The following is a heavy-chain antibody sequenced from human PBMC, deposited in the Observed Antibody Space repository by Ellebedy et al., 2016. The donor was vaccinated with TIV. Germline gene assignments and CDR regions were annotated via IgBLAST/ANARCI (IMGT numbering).Heavy chain of an antibody. D-gene: IGHD6-19*01. V-gene: IGHV4-59*08. CDR3: ARVPYSSGWYFDY. CDR1: GASTDSYF. CDR2: MYYSGSA. Sequence: MPSETLSLTCSVSGASTDSYFWSWIRQPPGKGLQWIGYMYYSGSANYNPSLESRVTISIDTSKNQVSLKLSSVTAADTAVYYCARVPYSSGWYFDYWGQGTVVTVSS. J-gene: IGHJ4*02.